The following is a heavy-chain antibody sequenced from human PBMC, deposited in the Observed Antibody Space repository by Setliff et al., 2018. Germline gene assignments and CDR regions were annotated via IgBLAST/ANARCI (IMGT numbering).Heavy chain of an antibody. CDR2: IDHSGST. CDR1: GYSISSGYY. J-gene: IGHJ6*02. Sequence: SETLSLTCAVSGYSISSGYYWGRIRQPPGKGLEWIGSIDHSGSTHYNPSLKSRVTISVDTAKNQFSLKLRSVTAADTAVYYCGRGEGSSYLYGMDVWGQGTTVTVS. CDR3: GRGEGSSYLYGMDV. V-gene: IGHV4-38-2*01. D-gene: IGHD6-13*01.